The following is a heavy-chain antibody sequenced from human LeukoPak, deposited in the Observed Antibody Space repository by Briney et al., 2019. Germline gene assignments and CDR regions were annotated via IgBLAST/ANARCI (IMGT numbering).Heavy chain of an antibody. CDR1: GFTVSNNY. CDR2: IYSGGST. Sequence: GGSLRLSCAASGFTVSNNYMSWVRQAPGKGLEWVSVIYSGGSTYYADSVKGRFTISRDTSKNTLSLQMNSLRAEDTAVYYCARDNRYGDYSRRYYYGMDVWGQGTTVTVSS. D-gene: IGHD4-17*01. CDR3: ARDNRYGDYSRRYYYGMDV. J-gene: IGHJ6*02. V-gene: IGHV3-53*01.